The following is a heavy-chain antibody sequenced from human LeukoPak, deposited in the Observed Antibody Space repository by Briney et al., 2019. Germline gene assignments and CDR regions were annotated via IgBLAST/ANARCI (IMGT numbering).Heavy chain of an antibody. V-gene: IGHV1-46*01. CDR2: INPSGGIS. D-gene: IGHD3-22*01. CDR3: ARDYYDRGALAAGY. Sequence: ASAWVSPEASRYTSTGYYMHSVRESPGQGLKCMAWINPSGGISTYALLLRIRVCMTRDTSTNPFFLELSSLRSEDTAVYYCARDYYDRGALAAGYWGQGTLSIVFS. CDR1: RYTSTGYY. J-gene: IGHJ4*02.